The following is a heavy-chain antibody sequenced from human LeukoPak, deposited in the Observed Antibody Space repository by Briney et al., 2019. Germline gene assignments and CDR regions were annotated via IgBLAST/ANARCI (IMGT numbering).Heavy chain of an antibody. CDR1: GGSFSGYY. V-gene: IGHV4-34*01. D-gene: IGHD6-13*01. CDR2: INHSGST. J-gene: IGHJ4*02. Sequence: SETLSLTCAVYGGSFSGYYWSWIRQPPGKGLEWIGEINHSGSTNYNPPLKSRVTISVDTSKNQFSLKLSSVTAADTAVYYCARGVAAAGNYWGQGTLVTVSS. CDR3: ARGVAAAGNY.